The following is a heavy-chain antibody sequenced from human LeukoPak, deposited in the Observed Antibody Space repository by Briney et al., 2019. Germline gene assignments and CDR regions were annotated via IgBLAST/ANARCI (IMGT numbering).Heavy chain of an antibody. D-gene: IGHD5-12*01. CDR3: AKSYSGYERIDY. CDR1: GFTFSSYA. J-gene: IGHJ4*02. Sequence: GGSLRLSCAASGFTFSSYAMSWARQAPGKGLEWVSAISGCGGSTYYADSVKGRFTISRDNSKNTLYLQMNSLRAEDTAVYYCAKSYSGYERIDYWGQGTLVTVSS. V-gene: IGHV3-23*01. CDR2: ISGCGGST.